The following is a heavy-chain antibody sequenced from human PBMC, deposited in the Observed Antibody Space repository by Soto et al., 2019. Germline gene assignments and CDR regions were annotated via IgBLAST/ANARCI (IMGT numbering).Heavy chain of an antibody. CDR1: GFTCSGYW. Sequence: EVQLVESGGGLVQPGGSLRLSCAASGFTCSGYWMCWVRQAPGKGLEWVANIKQDGSDIHYLDSVKGRFTISLDNAKDSLYLQMNSLREEDTAVYYSVMEDYYGSVSVFWCQGTLVTVSS. J-gene: IGHJ4*02. D-gene: IGHD3-10*01. CDR2: IKQDGSDI. CDR3: VMEDYYGSVSVF. V-gene: IGHV3-7*04.